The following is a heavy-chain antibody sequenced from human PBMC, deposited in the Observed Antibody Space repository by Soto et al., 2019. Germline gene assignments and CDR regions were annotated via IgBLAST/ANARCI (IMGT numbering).Heavy chain of an antibody. CDR3: AREVIPLTTDWYFDL. D-gene: IGHD4-17*01. Sequence: QLQLRESGPGLVKPSETLSLTCTVSGGSISGGVGGLYYWSWIRQPPGKGLEWIGYIYDSGSTYYNPSLKTPVTISVDTSENQSSLRLSSVTAADTAVYYCAREVIPLTTDWYFDLWGRGTLVTVSS. CDR2: IYDSGST. CDR1: GGSISGGVGGLYY. V-gene: IGHV4-30-4*01. J-gene: IGHJ2*01.